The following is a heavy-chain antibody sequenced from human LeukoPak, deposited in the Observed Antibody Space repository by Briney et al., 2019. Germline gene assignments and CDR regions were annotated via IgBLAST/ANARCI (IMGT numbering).Heavy chain of an antibody. J-gene: IGHJ4*02. D-gene: IGHD6-13*01. Sequence: SETLSLTCAVYGGSFSGYYWSWIRQPPGKGLEWIGEINHSGSTNYNPSLKSRVTMSVDTSKNQFSLKLSSVTAADTAVYYCARDTPPSRYSSSWYHNYWGQGTLVTVSS. CDR3: ARDTPPSRYSSSWYHNY. CDR2: INHSGST. CDR1: GGSFSGYY. V-gene: IGHV4-34*01.